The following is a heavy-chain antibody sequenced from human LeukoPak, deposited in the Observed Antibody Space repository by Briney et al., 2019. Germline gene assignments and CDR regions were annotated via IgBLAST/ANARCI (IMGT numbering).Heavy chain of an antibody. CDR2: ITSSSNYR. D-gene: IGHD1-26*01. V-gene: IGHV3-21*06. J-gene: IGHJ4*02. Sequence: GGSLRLSCTASGFTFSSYSMNWVRQAPGKGLEWVSSITSSSNYRYYADSVKGRFTISRDNAKNSLYLQMNSLRAEDTAVYYCAREELTYWGQGTLVTVSS. CDR3: AREELTY. CDR1: GFTFSSYS.